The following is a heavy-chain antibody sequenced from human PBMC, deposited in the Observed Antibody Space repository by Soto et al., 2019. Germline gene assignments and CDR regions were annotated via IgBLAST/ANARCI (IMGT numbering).Heavy chain of an antibody. CDR1: GGSISSSSYY. Sequence: PSETLSLTCTVSGGSISSSSYYWGWIRQPPGKGLEWIGSIYYSGSTYYNPSLKSRVTISVDTSKNQFSLKLSSVTAADTAVYYCASLSYDFWSGYYRGYYYYGMDVWGQGTTVT. CDR2: IYYSGST. D-gene: IGHD3-3*01. CDR3: ASLSYDFWSGYYRGYYYYGMDV. V-gene: IGHV4-39*01. J-gene: IGHJ6*02.